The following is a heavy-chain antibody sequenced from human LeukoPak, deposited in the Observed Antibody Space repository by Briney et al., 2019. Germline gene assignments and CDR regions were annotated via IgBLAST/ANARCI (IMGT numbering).Heavy chain of an antibody. CDR2: ISAYKGNT. J-gene: IGHJ6*02. D-gene: IGHD1-26*01. CDR1: GYTFTSYG. CDR3: AREVGPSYYYYYYGMDV. Sequence: ASVKVSCKASGYTFTSYGISWVRQAPGQGLEWMGWISAYKGNTNYAQTLQGRVTMTTDTSTSTAYMELRSLRSDDTAVYYCAREVGPSYYYYYYGMDVWGQGTTVTVSS. V-gene: IGHV1-18*01.